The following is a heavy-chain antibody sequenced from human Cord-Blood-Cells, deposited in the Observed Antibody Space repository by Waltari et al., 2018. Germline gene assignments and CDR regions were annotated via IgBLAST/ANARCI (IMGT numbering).Heavy chain of an antibody. J-gene: IGHJ6*03. CDR3: ARDRDRYYDFWSGYYYMDV. D-gene: IGHD3-3*01. CDR1: GYTFTSYG. CDR2: SSAYNGNT. Sequence: QVQLVQSGAEVKKPGASVKVSCQASGYTFTSYGISWVRQAPGQGLEWRGSSSAYNGNTNYAQKLQGRVTMTTDTSTSTAYMELRSLRSDDSAVYYCARDRDRYYDFWSGYYYMDVWGKATTVTGSS. V-gene: IGHV1-18*04.